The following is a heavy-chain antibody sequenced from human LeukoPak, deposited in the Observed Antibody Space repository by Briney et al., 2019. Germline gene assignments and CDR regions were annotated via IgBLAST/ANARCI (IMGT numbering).Heavy chain of an antibody. CDR3: ARGQSSGWYEDY. Sequence: SETLSLTCTVSGGSISSYYWSWIRQPPGKGLEWIGYIYYSGSTNYNPSLKSRVTISVDTSKNQFSLKLSSVTAADTAVYYCARGQSSGWYEDYWGQGTLVTVSS. CDR1: GGSISSYY. J-gene: IGHJ4*02. V-gene: IGHV4-59*12. D-gene: IGHD6-19*01. CDR2: IYYSGST.